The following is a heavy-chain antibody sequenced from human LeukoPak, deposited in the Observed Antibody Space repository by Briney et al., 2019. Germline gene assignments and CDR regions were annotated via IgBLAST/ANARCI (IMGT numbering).Heavy chain of an antibody. CDR2: ISSSSSYI. CDR1: GFTFSGYP. Sequence: GGSLRLSCAASGFTFSGYPMNWVRQAPGKGLEWVSSISSSSSYIYYADSVKGRFTISRDNAKNSLYLQMNSLRAEDTAVYYCARDERGGQSIDYWGQGTLVTVSS. CDR3: ARDERGGQSIDY. D-gene: IGHD1-1*01. J-gene: IGHJ4*02. V-gene: IGHV3-21*01.